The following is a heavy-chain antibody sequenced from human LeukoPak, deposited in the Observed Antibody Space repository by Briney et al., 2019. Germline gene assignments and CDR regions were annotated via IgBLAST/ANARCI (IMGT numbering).Heavy chain of an antibody. Sequence: SETLSLTCTVSGGSISSYYWSWIRQPAGKELEWIGRIYTSGSTNYNPSLKSRVTMSVDTSKNQFSLKLSSVTAADTAVYYCARELRGDIVVVPAAMCWFDPWGQGTLVTVSS. V-gene: IGHV4-4*07. CDR1: GGSISSYY. CDR2: IYTSGST. J-gene: IGHJ5*02. D-gene: IGHD2-2*01. CDR3: ARELRGDIVVVPAAMCWFDP.